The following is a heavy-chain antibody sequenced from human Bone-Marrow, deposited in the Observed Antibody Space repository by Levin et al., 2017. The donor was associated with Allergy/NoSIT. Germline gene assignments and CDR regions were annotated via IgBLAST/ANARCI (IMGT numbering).Heavy chain of an antibody. D-gene: IGHD5-18*01. CDR1: GGTFGSYA. CDR2: IIPIYGAE. CDR3: ARGANGYSPRYYDMNV. V-gene: IGHV1-69*06. J-gene: IGHJ6*02. Sequence: GASVKVSCKASGGTFGSYAISWVRQAPGEGLEWMGGIIPIYGAEKYAQKFQGRVTFTADTSTSTAYMELSSLRSEDTAVYYCARGANGYSPRYYDMNVWGQGTTVTVSS.